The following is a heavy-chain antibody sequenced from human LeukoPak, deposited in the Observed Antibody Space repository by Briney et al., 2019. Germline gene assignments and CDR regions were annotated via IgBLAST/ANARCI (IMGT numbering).Heavy chain of an antibody. CDR3: ARDLTYDSSGYYYGLDY. Sequence: GGSLRLSCAASGFTFNNYAMSWVRQAPGKGLEWVSGIRGSGGNTYYADSVRGRFTISRDNSKNTLYLQMNSLRAEDTAVYYCARDLTYDSSGYYYGLDYWGQGTLVTVSS. J-gene: IGHJ4*02. CDR2: IRGSGGNT. CDR1: GFTFNNYA. D-gene: IGHD3-22*01. V-gene: IGHV3-23*01.